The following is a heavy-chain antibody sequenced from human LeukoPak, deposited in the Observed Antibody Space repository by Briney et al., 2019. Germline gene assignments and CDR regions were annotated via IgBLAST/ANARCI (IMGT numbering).Heavy chain of an antibody. CDR1: GFTFSSYE. J-gene: IGHJ3*02. D-gene: IGHD1-20*01. CDR2: IKEDGSEK. V-gene: IGHV3-7*01. Sequence: GGSLRLSCAASGFTFSSYEMNWVRQAPGKGLEWVANIKEDGSEKYYVDSVKGRFTISRDNAKNSLYLQMNSLRAEDTAVYYCAKYNSGAFDIWGQGTMVTVSS. CDR3: AKYNSGAFDI.